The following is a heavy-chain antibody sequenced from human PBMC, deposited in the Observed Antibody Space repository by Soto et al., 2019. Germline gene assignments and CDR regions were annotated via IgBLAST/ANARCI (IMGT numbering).Heavy chain of an antibody. CDR3: ESVVIWFGELAFDL. J-gene: IGHJ3*01. CDR1: GYTFTSYA. CDR2: INAGNGNT. V-gene: IGHV1-3*01. Sequence: ASVKVSCKASGYTFTSYAMHWVRQAPGQRLEWMGWINAGNGNTKYSQKFQGRVTITRDTSASTAYMELSSLRSEDTAVYYCESVVIWFGELAFDLWGQGTMVTVSS. D-gene: IGHD3-10*01.